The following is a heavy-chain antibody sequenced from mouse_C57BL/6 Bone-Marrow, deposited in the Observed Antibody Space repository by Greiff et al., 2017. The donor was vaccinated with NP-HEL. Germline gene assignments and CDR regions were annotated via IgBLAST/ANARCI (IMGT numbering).Heavy chain of an antibody. CDR1: GYAFTNYL. CDR2: INPGSGGT. Sequence: VQLQQSGAELVRPGTSVKVSCKASGYAFTNYLLEWVKQRPGQGLEWIGVINPGSGGTNYNEKFKGKATLTADKSSSTAYMQLSSLPSEDSAVYFCARGEVPAFAYWGQGTLVTVSA. CDR3: ARGEVPAFAY. J-gene: IGHJ3*01. V-gene: IGHV1-54*01. D-gene: IGHD2-14*01.